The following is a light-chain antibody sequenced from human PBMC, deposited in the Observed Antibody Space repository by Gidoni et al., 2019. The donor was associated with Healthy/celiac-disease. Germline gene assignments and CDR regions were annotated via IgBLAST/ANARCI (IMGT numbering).Light chain of an antibody. CDR2: GNS. J-gene: IGLJ3*02. V-gene: IGLV1-40*01. CDR3: QSYDSSLSAWV. Sequence: QSVLPQPPSVSGAPGQRVTISCTGSSSNIGAGYDVHWYQQLPGTAPKLLIYGNSNRPSGVPDRFSGSKSGTSASLAITGLQAEDEADYYCQSYDSSLSAWVFGGGTKLTVL. CDR1: SSNIGAGYD.